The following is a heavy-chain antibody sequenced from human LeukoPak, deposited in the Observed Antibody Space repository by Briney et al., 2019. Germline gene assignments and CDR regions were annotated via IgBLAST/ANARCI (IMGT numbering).Heavy chain of an antibody. CDR3: AKAGITFGGVFWTDDY. Sequence: PGGSLRLSCAASGFTFANHAMSWARQAPGRGLEWVSTISGSAGNTDYADSVKGRFTISRDSSHSTLYLQMNSLRAEDTAVYYCAKAGITFGGVFWTDDYWGQGTLVTVSS. V-gene: IGHV3-23*01. D-gene: IGHD3-16*01. J-gene: IGHJ4*02. CDR2: ISGSAGNT. CDR1: GFTFANHA.